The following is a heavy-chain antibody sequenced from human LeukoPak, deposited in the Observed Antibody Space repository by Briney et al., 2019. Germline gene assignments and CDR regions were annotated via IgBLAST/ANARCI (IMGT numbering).Heavy chain of an antibody. CDR3: ARTRPTTVTTRRNWFDP. D-gene: IGHD4-4*01. Sequence: GASVKVSCKASGYTFTSYDINWVRQATGQGLEWMGWMNPNSGNTGYAQKFQGRVTMTRNTSISTAYMELSSLRSEDTAVYYCARTRPTTVTTRRNWFDPWGQGTLVTVSS. J-gene: IGHJ5*02. CDR2: MNPNSGNT. CDR1: GYTFTSYD. V-gene: IGHV1-8*01.